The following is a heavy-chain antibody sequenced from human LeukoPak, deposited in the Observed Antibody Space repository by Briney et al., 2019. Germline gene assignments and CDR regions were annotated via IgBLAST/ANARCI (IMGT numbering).Heavy chain of an antibody. CDR3: ARHTGGWGSFDY. D-gene: IGHD7-27*01. V-gene: IGHV4-59*08. CDR1: GGSISSYY. J-gene: IGHJ4*02. Sequence: PSETLSLTCTVSGGSISSYYWSWIRQPPGKGLEWIGYIYYSGSTNYNPPLKSRVTISVDTSKNQLSLKLSSVTAADTAVYYCARHTGGWGSFDYWGQGTLVTVSS. CDR2: IYYSGST.